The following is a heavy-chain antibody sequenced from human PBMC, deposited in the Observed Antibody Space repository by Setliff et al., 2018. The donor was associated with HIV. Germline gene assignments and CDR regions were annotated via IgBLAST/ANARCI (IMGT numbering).Heavy chain of an antibody. D-gene: IGHD3-3*01. Sequence: SETLSLTCTVSGGSISSSSYYWGWTRQPPGKGLEWIGSSYYSGSTDHNPSLKRRVSISLDTSKNQLSLRLNSATAADTAVYYCARVYYNLWSSYFWEHVQLDPWSQGTQVTDSS. CDR2: SYYSGST. J-gene: IGHJ5*02. CDR1: GGSISSSSYY. CDR3: ARVYYNLWSSYFWEHVQLDP. V-gene: IGHV4-39*07.